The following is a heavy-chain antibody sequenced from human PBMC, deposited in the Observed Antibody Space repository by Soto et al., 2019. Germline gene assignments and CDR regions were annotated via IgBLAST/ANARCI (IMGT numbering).Heavy chain of an antibody. CDR2: IKQDGSEK. J-gene: IGHJ6*02. CDR3: ARTTQGGNMDV. Sequence: PGGSLRLSCAASGFTFNTYWMSWIRQAPGKGLEWVANIKQDGSEKYYVDSVEGRFTISRDNAKNSLYLQMNSLRVEDTAVYYCARTTQGGNMDVWGQGATVTVSS. D-gene: IGHD1-26*01. V-gene: IGHV3-7*03. CDR1: GFTFNTYW.